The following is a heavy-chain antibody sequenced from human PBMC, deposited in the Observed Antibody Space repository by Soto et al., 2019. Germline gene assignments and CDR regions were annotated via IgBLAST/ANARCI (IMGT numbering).Heavy chain of an antibody. V-gene: IGHV3-11*05. CDR1: GFTLSDYY. D-gene: IGHD6-19*01. CDR2: ICSGSGYT. CDR3: ARAALVAVAVTSHNWFDP. Sequence: PGGSRRLCCTPAGFTLSDYYMSWIRPAPGKGLGWVSYICSGSGYTNYGDSVKGRLTISRDNAKNSLYLQMHSLGADDTGIYFCARAALVAVAVTSHNWFDPWGQGTLVTVSS. J-gene: IGHJ5*02.